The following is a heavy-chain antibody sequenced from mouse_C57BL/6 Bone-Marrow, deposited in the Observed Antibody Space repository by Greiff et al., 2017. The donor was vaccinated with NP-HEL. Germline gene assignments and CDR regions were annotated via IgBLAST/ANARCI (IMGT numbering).Heavy chain of an antibody. D-gene: IGHD3-3*01. CDR1: GFTFSDFY. J-gene: IGHJ4*01. CDR2: SRNKANDYTT. CDR3: AIDGDVYAMDY. Sequence: EVMLVESGGGLVQSGRSLRLSCATSGFTFSDFYMEWVRQAPGKGLEWIAASRNKANDYTTEYSASVKGRFIVSSDTSQSILYLQMNPLITEDTAIYYCAIDGDVYAMDYWGQGTSVTVSS. V-gene: IGHV7-1*01.